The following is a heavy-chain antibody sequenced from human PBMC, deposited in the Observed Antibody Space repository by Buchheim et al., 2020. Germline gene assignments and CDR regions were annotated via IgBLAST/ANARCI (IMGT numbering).Heavy chain of an antibody. D-gene: IGHD6-6*01. Sequence: VQLEESGGGLVRPGGSLRLSCAASGFTFSSYAMHWVRQAPGKGLEWVAVISYDGSNKYYADSVKGRFTISRDNSKNTLYLQMNSLRAEDTAVYYCARDLFARIAARPGGMDVWGQGTT. CDR1: GFTFSSYA. J-gene: IGHJ6*02. V-gene: IGHV3-30-3*01. CDR3: ARDLFARIAARPGGMDV. CDR2: ISYDGSNK.